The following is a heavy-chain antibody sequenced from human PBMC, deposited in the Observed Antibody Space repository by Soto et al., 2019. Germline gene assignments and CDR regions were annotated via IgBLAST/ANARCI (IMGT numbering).Heavy chain of an antibody. CDR3: ARVARITMVRGVYPLGY. CDR2: MNPNSGNT. D-gene: IGHD3-10*01. Sequence: ASVKVSCKASGYTFTSYDINWVRQATGQGLEWMGWMNPNSGNTGYAQKFQGRVTMTRNTSISTAYMELSSLRSEDTAVYYCARVARITMVRGVYPLGYWGQGTLVTVSS. V-gene: IGHV1-8*01. J-gene: IGHJ4*02. CDR1: GYTFTSYD.